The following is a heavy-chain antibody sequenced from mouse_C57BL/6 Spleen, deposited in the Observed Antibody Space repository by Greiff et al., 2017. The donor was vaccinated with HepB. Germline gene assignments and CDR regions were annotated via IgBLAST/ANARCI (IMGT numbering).Heavy chain of an antibody. V-gene: IGHV5-4*01. CDR2: ISDGGSYT. CDR1: GFTFSSYA. Sequence: EVQLVESGGGLVKPGGSLKLSCAASGFTFSSYAMSWVRQTPEKRLEWVATISDGGSYTYYPDNVKGRFTISRDKAKNNLYLQMSHLKSEDTAMYYGARGPSILRSAWFAYWGQGTLVTVSA. J-gene: IGHJ3*01. CDR3: ARGPSILRSAWFAY.